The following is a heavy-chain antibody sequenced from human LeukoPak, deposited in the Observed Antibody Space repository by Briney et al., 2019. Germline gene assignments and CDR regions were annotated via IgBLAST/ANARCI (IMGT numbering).Heavy chain of an antibody. CDR3: ARDVYGDCRYNWFDP. CDR2: IIPIFGTA. V-gene: IGHV1-69*06. D-gene: IGHD4-17*01. Sequence: SVRVSCKASGGTFSSYAISWVRQAPGQGLEWMGGIIPIFGTANYAQKFQGRVTITADKSTSTAYMELSSLRSEDTAVYYCARDVYGDCRYNWFDPWGQGTLVTVSS. CDR1: GGTFSSYA. J-gene: IGHJ5*02.